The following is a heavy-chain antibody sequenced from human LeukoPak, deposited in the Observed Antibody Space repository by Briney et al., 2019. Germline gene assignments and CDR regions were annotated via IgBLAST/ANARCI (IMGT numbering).Heavy chain of an antibody. CDR1: GYTFTTYG. CDR3: AREITMIRGLDY. Sequence: ASVKVSCKASGYTFTTYGISWVRQAPGQGLEWMGWISAYNGKTNYAQKLLGRVTMTTDTSTNTAYMELRSLRSDDTAVYYCAREITMIRGLDYWGQGTLVTVSS. J-gene: IGHJ4*02. CDR2: ISAYNGKT. D-gene: IGHD3-10*01. V-gene: IGHV1-18*01.